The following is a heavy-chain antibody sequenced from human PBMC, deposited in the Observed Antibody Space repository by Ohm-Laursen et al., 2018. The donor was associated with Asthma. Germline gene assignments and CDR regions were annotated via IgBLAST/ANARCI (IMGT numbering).Heavy chain of an antibody. CDR1: GGSISSYY. CDR3: ARLLISSAYYENWYFDL. V-gene: IGHV4-59*01. Sequence: GTLSLTCTVSGGSISSYYWSWIRQPPGKGLEWIGYIYYSGNTNYNPSLNSRVTISVDTSKNHFSLKLSSVTAVDTAVYYCARLLISSAYYENWYFDLWGRGTLVTVSS. D-gene: IGHD3-22*01. J-gene: IGHJ2*01. CDR2: IYYSGNT.